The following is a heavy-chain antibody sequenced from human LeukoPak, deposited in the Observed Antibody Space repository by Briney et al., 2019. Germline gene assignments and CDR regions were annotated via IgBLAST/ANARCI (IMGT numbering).Heavy chain of an antibody. J-gene: IGHJ2*01. Sequence: SSETLSHTCTVSGGSVSSFYWSWIRQPPGKGLEWIGYFYYSGSTNYNPSLKSRVTISVDTSKKQFSLKLSSVTAADTAVYYCATAAPDWHFDLWGRGTLVTVSS. D-gene: IGHD2-15*01. CDR2: FYYSGST. V-gene: IGHV4-59*02. CDR1: GGSVSSFY. CDR3: ATAAPDWHFDL.